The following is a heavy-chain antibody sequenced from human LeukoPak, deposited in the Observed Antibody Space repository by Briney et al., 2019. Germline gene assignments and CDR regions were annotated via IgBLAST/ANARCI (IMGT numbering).Heavy chain of an antibody. CDR1: GFTSSDYG. V-gene: IGHV3-49*04. CDR3: TRDAYSTGWNSDY. D-gene: IGHD6-19*01. J-gene: IGHJ4*02. CDR2: IRSKASGGTI. Sequence: GGSLRLSCTGSGFTSSDYGTSWVRRAPGKGLEWVGCIRSKASGGTIEYAASVKGRFSIARDDSKSIAYLQMNSLKTEHTAVYYCTRDAYSTGWNSDYWGQGTLVTVSS.